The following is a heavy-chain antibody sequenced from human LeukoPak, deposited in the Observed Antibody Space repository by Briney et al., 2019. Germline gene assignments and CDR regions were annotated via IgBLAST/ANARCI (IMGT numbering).Heavy chain of an antibody. Sequence: GGSLRLSCAASGFTFSSYSMNWVRQAPGKGLEWVSSISSSSSYIYYADSVKGRFTISRDNAKNSLYLQMNSLRAEDTAVYYCARDRCSGGSCYSFDYWGQGTLVTVSS. CDR3: ARDRCSGGSCYSFDY. CDR1: GFTFSSYS. CDR2: ISSSSSYI. J-gene: IGHJ4*02. D-gene: IGHD2-15*01. V-gene: IGHV3-21*01.